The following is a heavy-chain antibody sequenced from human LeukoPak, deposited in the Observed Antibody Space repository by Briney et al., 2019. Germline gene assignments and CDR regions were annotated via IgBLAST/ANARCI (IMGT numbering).Heavy chain of an antibody. Sequence: GGSLRLSCGASGFTFSSYGMNWVRQAPGKGLEWGSYISSSSSTIYYADSVKGRFTISRDNAKNSLYLQMNSLRDEDTAVYYCARARSGRFDPWGQGTLVTVSS. D-gene: IGHD1-26*01. V-gene: IGHV3-48*02. CDR1: GFTFSSYG. CDR2: ISSSSSTI. J-gene: IGHJ5*02. CDR3: ARARSGRFDP.